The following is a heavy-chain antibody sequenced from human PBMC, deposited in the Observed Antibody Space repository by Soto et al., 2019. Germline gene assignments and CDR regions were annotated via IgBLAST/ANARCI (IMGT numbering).Heavy chain of an antibody. Sequence: QVQLVQSGAEVKKPGASVKVSCKASGYTFTSYGISWVRQAPGQGFEWMGWIRTYNGITAYAQKLQGRVTMTTDTSTSTAYMELRSLRSDDTAVYYCATDWYCSGGSCYDTFHYWGQGTLVTVSS. J-gene: IGHJ4*02. CDR1: GYTFTSYG. CDR2: IRTYNGIT. V-gene: IGHV1-18*01. CDR3: ATDWYCSGGSCYDTFHY. D-gene: IGHD2-15*01.